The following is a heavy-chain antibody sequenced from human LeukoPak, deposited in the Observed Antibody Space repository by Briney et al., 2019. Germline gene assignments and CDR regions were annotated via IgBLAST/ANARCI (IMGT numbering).Heavy chain of an antibody. CDR2: TYYRSKWYN. V-gene: IGHV6-1*01. CDR1: GDSVSSNSAA. CDR3: ARDYYDILTGYHTYCMDV. D-gene: IGHD3-9*01. Sequence: SQTPSLTCAISGDSVSSNSAAWNWIRQSPSRGLEWLGRTYYRSKWYNDYAVSVKSRITINPDTSKNQFSLQLNSVTPEDTAVYYCARDYYDILTGYHTYCMDVWGQGTTVTVSS. J-gene: IGHJ6*02.